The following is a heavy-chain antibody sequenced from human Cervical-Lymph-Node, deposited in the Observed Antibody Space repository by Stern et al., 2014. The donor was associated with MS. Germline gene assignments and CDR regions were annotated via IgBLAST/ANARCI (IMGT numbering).Heavy chain of an antibody. D-gene: IGHD3-10*02. CDR2: MYPDDSSTRYDI. Sequence: EVQLVESGAEVKKSGESLKISCKGSGYTFTNYWIGWVRQLPGKGLEWMGIMYPDDSSTRYDIRYSPSFQGQVTISADKSISTAYLQWSSLKASDSAMYFCARRGDGGVRGYYGLDVWGQGTTVTVFS. CDR1: GYTFTNYW. V-gene: IGHV5-51*03. J-gene: IGHJ6*02. CDR3: ARRGDGGVRGYYGLDV.